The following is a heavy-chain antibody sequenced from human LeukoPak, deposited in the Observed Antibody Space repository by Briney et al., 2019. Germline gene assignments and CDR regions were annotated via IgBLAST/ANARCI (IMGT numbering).Heavy chain of an antibody. D-gene: IGHD5-12*01. Sequence: GGSLRLSCAAPGFTFSSYSMNWVRQAPGKGLEWVSSISISSSYIYYADSVKGRFTISRENAKNSLYLQINSLRPEDTAVYYCARDRAGGYDWLADYWGQGTLVTVSS. CDR3: ARDRAGGYDWLADY. J-gene: IGHJ4*02. CDR1: GFTFSSYS. CDR2: ISISSSYI. V-gene: IGHV3-21*01.